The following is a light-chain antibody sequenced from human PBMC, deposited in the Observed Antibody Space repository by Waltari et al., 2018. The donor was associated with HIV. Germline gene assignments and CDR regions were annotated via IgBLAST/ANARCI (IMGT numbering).Light chain of an antibody. V-gene: IGKV1-39*01. CDR2: AAS. J-gene: IGKJ4*01. CDR3: QQSYSVSPT. Sequence: DIQMTQSPSSLSASIGDRVTITCRASQSISTYLNWYQQKPGKAPKLLIYAASNLQSGVPSRFRGSGSGTDFTLTVVSLQPEDFAAYYCQQSYSVSPTFGGGTKVEIK. CDR1: QSISTY.